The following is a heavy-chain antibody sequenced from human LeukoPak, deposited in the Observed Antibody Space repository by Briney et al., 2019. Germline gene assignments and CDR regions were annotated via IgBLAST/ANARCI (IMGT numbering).Heavy chain of an antibody. CDR2: IYYSGST. Sequence: SETLSLTCTVSGGSISSYYWSWIRQPPGKGLEWIGYIYYSGSTNYNPSLKSRVTISVDTSKNQFSLKLSPVTAADTAVYYCARGIAAGGKIGLFDYWGQGTLVTVSS. CDR3: ARGIAAGGKIGLFDY. D-gene: IGHD6-13*01. J-gene: IGHJ4*02. V-gene: IGHV4-59*01. CDR1: GGSISSYY.